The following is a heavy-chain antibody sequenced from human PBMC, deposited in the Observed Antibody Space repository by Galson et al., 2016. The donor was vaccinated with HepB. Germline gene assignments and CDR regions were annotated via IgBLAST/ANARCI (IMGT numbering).Heavy chain of an antibody. J-gene: IGHJ5*02. D-gene: IGHD3-16*02. CDR1: GDSISNYY. V-gene: IGHV4-59*01. Sequence: SETLSLTCTVSGDSISNYYWSWIRQPPGKGLEWIGYLFHTGSTSYNPSLKSRVTLPVDMSKNQLSLRLHSVTAADTAVYYCASSLAPVGWFDPWGQGALVTVSS. CDR2: LFHTGST. CDR3: ASSLAPVGWFDP.